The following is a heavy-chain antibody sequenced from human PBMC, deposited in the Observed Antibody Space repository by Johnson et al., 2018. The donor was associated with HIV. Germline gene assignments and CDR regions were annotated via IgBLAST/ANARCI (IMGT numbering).Heavy chain of an antibody. Sequence: VQLVESGGGSVKPGESLKISCEASGFSFTNAWMSWVRQAPGKGLEWVGRIKSKTDGGTTDYAAPVKGRFTISRDDSKNSLYLQLNSLKTEDTAVYYCTTEDSSGYNSLGAFDIWGPGTMVTVSS. CDR1: GFSFTNAW. D-gene: IGHD3-22*01. V-gene: IGHV3-15*01. J-gene: IGHJ3*02. CDR2: IKSKTDGGTT. CDR3: TTEDSSGYNSLGAFDI.